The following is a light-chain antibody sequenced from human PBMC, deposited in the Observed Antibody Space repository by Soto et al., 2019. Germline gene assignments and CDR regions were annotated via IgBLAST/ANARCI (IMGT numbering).Light chain of an antibody. V-gene: IGKV3-20*01. J-gene: IGKJ1*01. CDR1: QSVSNNY. Sequence: IELTPSPGTLSLPPGERATLSCLSSQSVSNNYLAWYQQKPGQAPRLLIYGASRRATGIPDRFSGSGSGKDFTLTISILEPEDFAVYYWQQYGSSGTFGQGTKVDI. CDR3: QQYGSSGT. CDR2: GAS.